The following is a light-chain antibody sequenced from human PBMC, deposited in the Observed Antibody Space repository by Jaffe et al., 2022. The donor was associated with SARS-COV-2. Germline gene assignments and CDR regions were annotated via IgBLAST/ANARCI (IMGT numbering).Light chain of an antibody. Sequence: QAVLTQPSSLSASPGASASLTCTLRSGISVANYWIYWYQQKPRSPPQYLLRYKSDSDKQQGSGVPSRFSGSKDASANAGILLISGLQSEDEADYYCMIWHSSAWVFGGGTKLTVL. CDR1: SGISVANYW. V-gene: IGLV5-45*02. CDR2: YKSDSDK. J-gene: IGLJ3*02. CDR3: MIWHSSAWV.